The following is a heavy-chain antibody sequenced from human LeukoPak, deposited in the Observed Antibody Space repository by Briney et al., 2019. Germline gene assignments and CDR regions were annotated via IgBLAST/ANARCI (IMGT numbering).Heavy chain of an antibody. Sequence: GASVKASCKASGGTFSSYAISWVRQAPGQGLEWMGGIIPIFGTANYAQKFQGRVTITTDESTSTAYMELSSLRSEDTAVYYCARCADGGSYYYFQHWGQGTLVTVSS. V-gene: IGHV1-69*05. CDR1: GGTFSSYA. D-gene: IGHD1-26*01. J-gene: IGHJ1*01. CDR3: ARCADGGSYYYFQH. CDR2: IIPIFGTA.